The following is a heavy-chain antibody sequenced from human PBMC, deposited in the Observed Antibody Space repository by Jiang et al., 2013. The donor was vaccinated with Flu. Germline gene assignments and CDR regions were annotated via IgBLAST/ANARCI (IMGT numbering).Heavy chain of an antibody. J-gene: IGHJ3*02. D-gene: IGHD3-9*01. Sequence: GGGLVQPGGSLRLSCAASGFTFSNFAMTWVRQAPGKGLQWVSAITDSGGRAYYADSVKGRFTISRDNSKNTLYVQMNSLRAEDTAVYYCAKEGVTGYLGEGFDIWGQGTMVTVSS. CDR1: GFTFSNFA. V-gene: IGHV3-23*01. CDR2: ITDSGGRA. CDR3: AKEGVTGYLGEGFDI.